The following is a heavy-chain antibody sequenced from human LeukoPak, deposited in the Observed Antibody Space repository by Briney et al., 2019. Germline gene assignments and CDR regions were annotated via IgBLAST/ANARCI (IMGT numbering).Heavy chain of an antibody. D-gene: IGHD3-9*01. J-gene: IGHJ5*02. V-gene: IGHV3-49*03. CDR1: GFTFGDYA. CDR2: IRSKAYGGTT. Sequence: GGSLRLSRTASGFTFGDYAMSWFRQAPGKGLEWVGFIRSKAYGGTTEYAASVKGRFTISRDDSKSIAYLQMNSLKTEDTAVYYCTRDEGPYYDILTGYPQGFDPWGQRTLVTVSS. CDR3: TRDEGPYYDILTGYPQGFDP.